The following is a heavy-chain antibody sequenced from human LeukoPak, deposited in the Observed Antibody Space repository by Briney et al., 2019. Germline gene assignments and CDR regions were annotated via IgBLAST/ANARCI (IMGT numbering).Heavy chain of an antibody. J-gene: IGHJ6*03. Sequence: GGSLRLSCAASGFTFSSTWMHWFRQAPGKGPVWVSRIHSDGSSTIYADSVKGRFTISRDNAKNLVYLQMKSLRAEDTAVYFCARDTTDYYYMDVWGKGTTVTVSS. CDR2: IHSDGSST. CDR1: GFTFSSTW. D-gene: IGHD2/OR15-2a*01. CDR3: ARDTTDYYYMDV. V-gene: IGHV3-74*01.